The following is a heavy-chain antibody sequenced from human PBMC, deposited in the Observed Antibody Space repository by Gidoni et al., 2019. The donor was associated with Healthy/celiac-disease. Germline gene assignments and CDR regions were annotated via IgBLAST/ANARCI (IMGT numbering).Heavy chain of an antibody. CDR2: ISSSSSYI. Sequence: EVQLVESGGGLVKPGGSMRLSCAASGFTFSSYSMNWVRQAPGKGLEWVSSISSSSSYIYYADSVKGRFTISRDNAKNSLYLQMNSLRAEDTAVYYCARDDPKGGVETFDIWGQGTMVTVSS. CDR3: ARDDPKGGVETFDI. D-gene: IGHD2-15*01. CDR1: GFTFSSYS. J-gene: IGHJ3*02. V-gene: IGHV3-21*01.